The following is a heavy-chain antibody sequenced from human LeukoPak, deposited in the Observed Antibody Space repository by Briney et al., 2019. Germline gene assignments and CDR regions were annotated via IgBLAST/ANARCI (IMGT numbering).Heavy chain of an antibody. D-gene: IGHD3-10*01. Sequence: GGSLRLSCAASGFTFSSYGMHWVRQAPGKGLEWVAFIRYDGSEKYYADSVKGRITISRDNSKNTLYVQMNSLRAEDTAVYYCAKGKDYYLDYWGQGTLVTVSS. CDR3: AKGKDYYLDY. J-gene: IGHJ4*02. CDR2: IRYDGSEK. CDR1: GFTFSSYG. V-gene: IGHV3-30*02.